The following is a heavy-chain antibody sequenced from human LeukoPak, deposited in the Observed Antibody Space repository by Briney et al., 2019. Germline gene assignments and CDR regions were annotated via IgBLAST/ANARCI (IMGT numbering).Heavy chain of an antibody. D-gene: IGHD5-12*01. CDR2: MNPNSGST. CDR1: GYTFTSYD. Sequence: ASVKVSCKASGYTFTSYDVNWVRQATGQGLEWMGWMNPNSGSTGYAQKFQGRVTITRNTSISTAYMELSGLRSEDTAVYYCARGRSTGYPYYFEYWGKGTLVTVSS. J-gene: IGHJ4*02. CDR3: ARGRSTGYPYYFEY. V-gene: IGHV1-8*03.